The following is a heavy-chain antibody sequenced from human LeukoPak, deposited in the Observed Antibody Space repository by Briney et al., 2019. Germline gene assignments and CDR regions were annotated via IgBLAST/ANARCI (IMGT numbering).Heavy chain of an antibody. CDR2: ITGSGGST. CDR3: ARARNHYYDSSGAFYDY. CDR1: GFTFSSYA. V-gene: IGHV3-23*01. D-gene: IGHD3-22*01. Sequence: GGSLRLSCAASGFTFSSYAMTWVRQAPGKGLEWVSDITGSGGSTYYADSVEGRFTISRDNSKNTLYLRMNGLRAEDTAVYYCARARNHYYDSSGAFYDYWGQGTLVTVSS. J-gene: IGHJ4*02.